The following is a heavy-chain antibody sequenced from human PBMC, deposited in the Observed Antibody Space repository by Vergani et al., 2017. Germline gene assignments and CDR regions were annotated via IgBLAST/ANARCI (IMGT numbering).Heavy chain of an antibody. D-gene: IGHD3/OR15-3a*01. CDR2: VLRNGNT. J-gene: IGHJ5*02. Sequence: QVDLQESGPGLVKSSETLSLNCAVSGYSVGSGYYWGWIGQPPGRGREWLGCVLRNGNTYHPSSLRSRATISRDTSKNQFSLRLTSVTAAATAAFYCARGETRTDWFDPWGQGTLVTVSS. V-gene: IGHV4-38-2*01. CDR1: GYSVGSGYY. CDR3: ARGETRTDWFDP.